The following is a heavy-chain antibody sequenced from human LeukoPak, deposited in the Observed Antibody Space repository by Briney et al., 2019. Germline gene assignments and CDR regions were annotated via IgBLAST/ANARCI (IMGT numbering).Heavy chain of an antibody. CDR3: AELGITMIGGV. CDR2: ISSTSSSYI. Sequence: GGSLRLSCAASGFTFLSYSMNWVRQAPGKGLEWVSSISSTSSSYIYYADSVKGRFTISRDNAKNSLYLQMNSLRAEDTAVYYCAELGITMIGGVWGKGTTVTISS. V-gene: IGHV3-21*01. J-gene: IGHJ6*04. CDR1: GFTFLSYS. D-gene: IGHD3-10*02.